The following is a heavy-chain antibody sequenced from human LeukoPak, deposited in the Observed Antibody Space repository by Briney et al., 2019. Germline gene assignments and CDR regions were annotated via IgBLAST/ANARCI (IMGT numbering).Heavy chain of an antibody. D-gene: IGHD2-15*01. CDR2: IFTGGSA. CDR3: AREYTFSRRLGYCVKNNCYESAYYMDV. CDR1: GGSMWNYY. Sequence: SETLSLTCTVSGGSMWNYYWSWIRQVAGKRLEWIGHIFTGGSANYNASLERRVTMSVDTSKKEISLELSSVTAADTAVYYCAREYTFSRRLGYCVKNNCYESAYYMDVWGKGTAVTVSS. V-gene: IGHV4-4*07. J-gene: IGHJ6*03.